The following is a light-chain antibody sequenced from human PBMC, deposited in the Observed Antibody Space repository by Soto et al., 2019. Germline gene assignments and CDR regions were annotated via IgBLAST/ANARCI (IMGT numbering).Light chain of an antibody. V-gene: IGLV1-47*01. J-gene: IGLJ2*01. CDR3: ASWDDSLSGPV. Sequence: QSVLTQPPSASGTPGQRVTISCSGSVSNIGTNYVYWYQQLPGTAPKLLIFRYDQRPSGVPDRFSGSKSGTSASLAISGLRSEDEADYYCASWDDSLSGPVFGGGTKLNVL. CDR2: RYD. CDR1: VSNIGTNY.